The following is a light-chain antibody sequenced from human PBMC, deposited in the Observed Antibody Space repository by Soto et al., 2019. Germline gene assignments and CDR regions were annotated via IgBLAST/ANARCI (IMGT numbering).Light chain of an antibody. CDR3: QQCGISLTT. Sequence: WRANQTVSSKLAWYQHKPGQAPRLLICGASSRATGIPDRFSGSGSGTDFALAISLLDPDYFAVYFCQQCGISLTTIGQGTRLEIK. CDR2: GAS. CDR1: QTVSSK. J-gene: IGKJ5*01. V-gene: IGKV3-20*01.